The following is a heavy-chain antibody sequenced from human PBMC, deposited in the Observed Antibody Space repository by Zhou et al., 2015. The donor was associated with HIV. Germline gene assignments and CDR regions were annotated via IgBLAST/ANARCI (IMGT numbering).Heavy chain of an antibody. Sequence: SSYAISWVRQAPGQGLEWMGGIIPIFGTANYAQKFQGRVTITADESTSTAYMELSSLRSEDTAAYYCAREGWGSWYFDLWGRGTLVSVSS. CDR2: IIPIFGTA. CDR1: SSYA. D-gene: IGHD7-27*01. J-gene: IGHJ2*01. CDR3: AREGWGSWYFDL. V-gene: IGHV1-69*01.